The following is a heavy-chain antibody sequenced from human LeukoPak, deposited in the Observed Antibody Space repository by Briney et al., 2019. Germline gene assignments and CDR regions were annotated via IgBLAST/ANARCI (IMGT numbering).Heavy chain of an antibody. J-gene: IGHJ4*02. CDR3: ARVVSKYYFDF. V-gene: IGHV3-11*06. Sequence: SVKGRFTISRDNAKNSLYLQMDSPRAEDTAMYYCARVVSKYYFDFWGQGILVTVSS.